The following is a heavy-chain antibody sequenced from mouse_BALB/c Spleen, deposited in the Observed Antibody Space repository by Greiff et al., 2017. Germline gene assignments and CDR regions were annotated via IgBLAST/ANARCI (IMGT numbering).Heavy chain of an antibody. D-gene: IGHD1-1*01. V-gene: IGHV5-4*02. Sequence: EVQGVESGGGLVKPGGSLKLSCAASGFTFSDYYMYWVRQTPEKRLEWVATISDGGSYTYYPDSVKGRFTISRDNAKNNLYLQMSSLKSEDTAMYYCARPSHYYGSSFAYWGQGTLVTVSA. J-gene: IGHJ3*01. CDR3: ARPSHYYGSSFAY. CDR2: ISDGGSYT. CDR1: GFTFSDYY.